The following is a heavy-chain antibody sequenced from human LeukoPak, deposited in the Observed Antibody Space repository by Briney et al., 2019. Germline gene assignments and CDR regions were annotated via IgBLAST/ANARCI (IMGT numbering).Heavy chain of an antibody. Sequence: GGSLRLSYAASGFTVSSNYMSWVRQAPGKGLEWVSVIYSGGSTYYADSVKGRFTISRDNSKNTLYLQMNSLRAEDTAVYYCARTVTTRYYYYYYMDVWGKGTTVTVSS. CDR2: IYSGGST. V-gene: IGHV3-66*02. J-gene: IGHJ6*03. CDR3: ARTVTTRYYYYYYMDV. D-gene: IGHD4-11*01. CDR1: GFTVSSNY.